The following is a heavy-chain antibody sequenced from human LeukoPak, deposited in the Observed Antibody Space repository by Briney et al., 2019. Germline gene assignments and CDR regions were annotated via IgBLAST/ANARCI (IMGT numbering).Heavy chain of an antibody. J-gene: IGHJ4*02. D-gene: IGHD5-18*01. CDR2: VSGNGAGT. V-gene: IGHV3-23*01. CDR1: RFTFSSYA. CDR3: AKDSWLIQLWLEY. Sequence: GGSLRLSCAASRFTFSSYAMSWVRQAPGKGLEWVSGVSGNGAGTYYADSVKGRFTISRDNSKNMLYLQMNSLRAEDTAVYYCAKDSWLIQLWLEYWGQGTLVTVSS.